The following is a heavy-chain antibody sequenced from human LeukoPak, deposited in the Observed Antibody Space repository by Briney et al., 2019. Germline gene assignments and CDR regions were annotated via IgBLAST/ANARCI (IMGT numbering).Heavy chain of an antibody. CDR2: MNHSGST. V-gene: IGHV4-4*02. CDR3: ARRMAYPRQNMDV. Sequence: SGTLSLTCAVSGDSISSTNWWSWVRQPPGKGLEWIGEMNHSGSTNYNASLKSRVTISVDKSKNQFSLRLNSVTAADTAVYHCARRMAYPRQNMDVWGKGTTVTVSS. D-gene: IGHD5-24*01. CDR1: GDSISSTNW. J-gene: IGHJ6*03.